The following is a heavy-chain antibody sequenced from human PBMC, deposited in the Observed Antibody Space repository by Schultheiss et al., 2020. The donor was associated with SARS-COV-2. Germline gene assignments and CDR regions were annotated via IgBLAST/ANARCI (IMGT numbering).Heavy chain of an antibody. CDR3: ARRMFYYYGMDV. D-gene: IGHD3-10*02. CDR1: GGSFSGYY. Sequence: SETLSLTCAVYGGSFSGYYWSWIRQPPGKGLEWIGSIYHSGSTYYNPSLKSRVTISVDTSKNQFSLNLTSVTAADTAVYFCARRMFYYYGMDVWGQGTTVTVSS. CDR2: IYHSGST. J-gene: IGHJ6*02. V-gene: IGHV4-34*01.